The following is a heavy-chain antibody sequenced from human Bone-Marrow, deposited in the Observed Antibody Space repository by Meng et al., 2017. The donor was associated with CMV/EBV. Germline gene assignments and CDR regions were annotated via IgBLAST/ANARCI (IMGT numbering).Heavy chain of an antibody. D-gene: IGHD3-3*01. CDR3: TTPITIFGVANWFDP. CDR1: GFTFNNYG. V-gene: IGHV3-30*02. CDR2: IQYDGSNK. Sequence: GESLKISCAASGFTFNNYGMHWVRQAPGKGLEWVAFIQYDGSNKYYADSVKGRFTISRDNSKNTLYLQMNSLKTEDTAVYYCTTPITIFGVANWFDPWGQGTLVTVSS. J-gene: IGHJ5*02.